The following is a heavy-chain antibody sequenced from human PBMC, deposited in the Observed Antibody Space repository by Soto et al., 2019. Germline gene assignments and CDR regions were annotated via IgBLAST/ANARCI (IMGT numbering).Heavy chain of an antibody. CDR1: GLTFSSYG. J-gene: IGHJ6*04. Sequence: GGSLRLSCAASGLTFSSYGMTWVRQAPGKGLEWVSAISGSGDTYNVDSLKGRFTISRDNSKSTLFLQMNSLRAEDTAVYYCATYGGDSGGKGTTVTVSS. D-gene: IGHD2-21*02. V-gene: IGHV3-23*01. CDR2: ISGSGDT. CDR3: ATYGGDS.